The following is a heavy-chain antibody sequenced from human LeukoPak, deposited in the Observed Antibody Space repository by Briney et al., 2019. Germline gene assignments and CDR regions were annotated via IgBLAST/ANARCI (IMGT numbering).Heavy chain of an antibody. CDR2: IKPDGSDQ. CDR1: GFTFSSYW. V-gene: IGHV3-7*04. CDR3: ARGNFQY. J-gene: IGHJ4*02. Sequence: GSLRLSCAASGFTFSSYWMNWVRQAPGKGLEWVANIKPDGSDQYYVDSVKGRFTISRDNAKNSLYLQMNSLRAEDTAVYYCARGNFQYWAQGTLVTVSS.